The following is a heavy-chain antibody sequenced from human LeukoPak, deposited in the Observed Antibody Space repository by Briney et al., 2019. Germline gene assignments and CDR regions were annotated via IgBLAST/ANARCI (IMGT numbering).Heavy chain of an antibody. CDR2: ISSSSGTI. Sequence: GGSLRLSCAASGFSFSDYYTSWIRQAPGKGLEWLSYISSSSGTIYYADSVKGRFTISRDNAQNSLFLQMNSLRAEDTAVYFCASGSGWFSFDSWGQGTLVTVSS. CDR1: GFSFSDYY. D-gene: IGHD6-19*01. J-gene: IGHJ4*02. CDR3: ASGSGWFSFDS. V-gene: IGHV3-11*04.